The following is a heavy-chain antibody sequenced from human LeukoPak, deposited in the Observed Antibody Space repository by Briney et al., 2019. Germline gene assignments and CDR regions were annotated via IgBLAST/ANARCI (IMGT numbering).Heavy chain of an antibody. J-gene: IGHJ4*02. D-gene: IGHD6-13*01. CDR3: ARGKSIAAAGMIVY. Sequence: ASVKVSCKASGYTFTGYYMHWVRQATGQGLEWMGWMNPNSGNTGYAQKFQGRVTMTRNTSISTAYMELSSLRSEDTAVYYCARGKSIAAAGMIVYWGQGTLVTVSS. CDR2: MNPNSGNT. CDR1: GYTFTGYY. V-gene: IGHV1-8*02.